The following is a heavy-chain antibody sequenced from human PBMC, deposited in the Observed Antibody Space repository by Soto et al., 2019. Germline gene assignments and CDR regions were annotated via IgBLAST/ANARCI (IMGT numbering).Heavy chain of an antibody. V-gene: IGHV1-18*01. J-gene: IGHJ5*02. CDR3: AKVIPGAEAWFGP. CDR2: ISAYTDNP. D-gene: IGHD2-2*01. CDR1: GYTFTNYG. Sequence: QVQLVQSGGEVKKPGASVKVSCKASGYTFTNYGVTWVRQAPGQGLEWRGWISAYTDNPNYAQKFQGRVTMTIDTSTTTAYMDLRSLTSDYTAVDYCAKVIPGAEAWFGPWGQGTLVTVSS.